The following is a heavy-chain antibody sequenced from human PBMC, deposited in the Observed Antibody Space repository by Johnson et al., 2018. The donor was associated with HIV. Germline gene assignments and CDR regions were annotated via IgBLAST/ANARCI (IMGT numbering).Heavy chain of an antibody. CDR1: GFTFDDYA. D-gene: IGHD1-7*01. J-gene: IGHJ3*02. V-gene: IGHV3-66*01. CDR2: IHSGGTT. Sequence: EVQLVESGGGLVNPGGSLRLSCAASGFTFDDYAMHWVRQAPGKGLEWVSLIHSGGTTFYADSVRGRFTISRDSSKNTLYLQMKSLRVEDTAVYYCSREENWNYDPDAFDIWGQGTMITVSS. CDR3: SREENWNYDPDAFDI.